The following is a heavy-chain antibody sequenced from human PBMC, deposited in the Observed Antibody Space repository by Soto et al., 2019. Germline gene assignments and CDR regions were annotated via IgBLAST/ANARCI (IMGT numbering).Heavy chain of an antibody. D-gene: IGHD4-17*01. CDR3: ARGAATVTPGWFDP. CDR1: GYSISSGYY. J-gene: IGHJ5*02. Sequence: SESLSLTCAVSGYSISSGYYWGWIRQTPGKGLEWIASIYHSGSTYYNPSLKSRVTISVDTSKNQFSLKLTSVTAADTAVYYCARGAATVTPGWFDPWGQGIMVTVSS. CDR2: IYHSGST. V-gene: IGHV4-38-2*01.